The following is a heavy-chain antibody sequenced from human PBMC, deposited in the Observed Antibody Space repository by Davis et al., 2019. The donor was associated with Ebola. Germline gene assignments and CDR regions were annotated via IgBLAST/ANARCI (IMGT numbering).Heavy chain of an antibody. CDR3: ARGSSKAYYYYGMDV. CDR1: GYPFTSYA. Sequence: AASVKVSCKASGYPFTSYAMHWVRQAPGQRLEWMGWINAGNGNTKYSQKFQGRVTTTRDTSASTAYMELSSLRSEDTAVYYCARGSSKAYYYYGMDVWGQGTTVTVSS. CDR2: INAGNGNT. V-gene: IGHV1-3*01. D-gene: IGHD6-6*01. J-gene: IGHJ6*02.